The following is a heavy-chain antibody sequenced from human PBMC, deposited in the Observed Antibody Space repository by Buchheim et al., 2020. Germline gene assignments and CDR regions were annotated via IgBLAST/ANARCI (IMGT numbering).Heavy chain of an antibody. CDR1: GFTFSSYE. J-gene: IGHJ5*02. CDR2: ISSSGSTI. D-gene: IGHD5-18*01. CDR3: ARSGPTSQLWFKNGFDP. Sequence: EVQLVESGGGLVQPGGSLRLSCAASGFTFSSYEMNWVRQAPGKGLEWVSYISSSGSTINYADSVKGRFTISRDNAKNSLYLQMNSLRAEDTAVYYCARSGPTSQLWFKNGFDPWGQGTL. V-gene: IGHV3-48*03.